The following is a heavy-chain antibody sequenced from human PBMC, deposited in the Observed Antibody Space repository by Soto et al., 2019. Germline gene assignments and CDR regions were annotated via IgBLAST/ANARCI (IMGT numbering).Heavy chain of an antibody. Sequence: QVQLQESGPGLVKPSETLSLTCTVSGGSISSYYWSWIRQPPGKGLEWIGYIYYSGSTNYNPSLKSRVTISVDTSKNQFSLKLSSVTAADTAVYYCARVRPGYYYYMDVWGKGTTVTVSS. J-gene: IGHJ6*03. CDR2: IYYSGST. CDR1: GGSISSYY. CDR3: ARVRPGYYYYMDV. V-gene: IGHV4-59*01.